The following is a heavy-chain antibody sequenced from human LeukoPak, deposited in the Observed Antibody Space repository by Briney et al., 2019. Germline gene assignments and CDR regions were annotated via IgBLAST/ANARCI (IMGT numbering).Heavy chain of an antibody. V-gene: IGHV3-7*03. D-gene: IGHD3-16*01. CDR3: ARDGFGTGSN. Sequence: GGSLRLSCAASGLTFSNYWMDWVRQAPGKGLEWVANIKQDGSEKNYVDSVKGRFIISRDNAKNSLYLQMDTLRADDTAVYYCARDGFGTGSNWGQGTLVTVSS. CDR1: GLTFSNYW. J-gene: IGHJ4*02. CDR2: IKQDGSEK.